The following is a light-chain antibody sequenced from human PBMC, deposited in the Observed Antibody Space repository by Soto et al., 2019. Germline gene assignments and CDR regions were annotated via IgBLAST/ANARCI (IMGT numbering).Light chain of an antibody. CDR2: EDN. V-gene: IGLV6-57*04. J-gene: IGLJ1*01. CDR1: SGSIASNY. CDR3: QSYDKITYV. Sequence: NFMLTQPHSVSESPGKTVTISCTRGSGSIASNYVQWYQQRPGSAPTTVIYEDNQRPSGVPDRFSGSIDSSSNSASLTISGLKTEDEAEYYCQSYDKITYVFGTGTTVTV.